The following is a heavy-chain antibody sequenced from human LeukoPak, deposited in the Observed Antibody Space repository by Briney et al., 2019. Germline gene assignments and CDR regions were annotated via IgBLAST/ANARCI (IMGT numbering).Heavy chain of an antibody. Sequence: SETLSLTCAVYGGSFSGYYWSWIRQPPGKGLEWIGEINHSGSTNYNPSLKSRVTISVDTSKNQFSLKLSSVTAADTAVYYCARGITMVRGVMFDYWGQGTLVTVSS. CDR1: GGSFSGYY. D-gene: IGHD3-10*01. V-gene: IGHV4-34*01. CDR3: ARGITMVRGVMFDY. CDR2: INHSGST. J-gene: IGHJ4*02.